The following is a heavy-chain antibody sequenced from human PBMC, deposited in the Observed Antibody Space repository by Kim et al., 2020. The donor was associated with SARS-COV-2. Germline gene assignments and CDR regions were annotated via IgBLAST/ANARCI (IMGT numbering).Heavy chain of an antibody. J-gene: IGHJ4*02. CDR2: IYTSGST. Sequence: SETLSLTCTVSGGSISSGSYYWSWIRQPAGKGLEWIGRIYTSGSTNYNPSLKSRVTISVDTSKNQFSLKLSSVTAADTAVYYCARVQKSRWYPLDYWGQGTLVTVSS. CDR3: ARVQKSRWYPLDY. D-gene: IGHD6-13*01. V-gene: IGHV4-61*02. CDR1: GGSISSGSYY.